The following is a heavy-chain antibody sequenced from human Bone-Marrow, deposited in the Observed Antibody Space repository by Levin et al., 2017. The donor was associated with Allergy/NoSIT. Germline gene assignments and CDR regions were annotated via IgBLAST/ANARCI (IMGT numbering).Heavy chain of an antibody. V-gene: IGHV4-59*08. CDR3: ARQAVPAAMNGFDS. CDR2: IYYSGST. Sequence: SETLSLTCTVSGASISSFYWSWIRQPPGKGLEWIGYIYYSGSTNYSPSLKSRVSMSADMSRNQVYLTMSSVTAADTAVYYCARQAVPAAMNGFDSWGQGTLVAVSS. J-gene: IGHJ5*01. D-gene: IGHD2-2*01. CDR1: GASISSFY.